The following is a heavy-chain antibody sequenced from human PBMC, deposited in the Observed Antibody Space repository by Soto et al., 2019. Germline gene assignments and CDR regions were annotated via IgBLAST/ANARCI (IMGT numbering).Heavy chain of an antibody. V-gene: IGHV4-4*07. CDR3: ARGPDRTTVPQSWFDP. CDR1: GGSISSYY. J-gene: IGHJ5*02. CDR2: IYSSGST. Sequence: SETLSLTCTVSGGSISSYYWSWIRQPAGKGLEWIGRIYSSGSTNYNPSLKSRVTISVDTSKNQFSLKLSSVTAADTAVYYCARGPDRTTVPQSWFDPWGQGTLVTVSS.